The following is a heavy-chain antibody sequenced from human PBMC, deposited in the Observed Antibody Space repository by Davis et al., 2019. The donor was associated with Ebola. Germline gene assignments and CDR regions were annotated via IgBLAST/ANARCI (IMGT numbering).Heavy chain of an antibody. Sequence: PGGSLRLSCAASGFTFSSYGMHWVRQAPGKGLEWVAVIWYDGSNKYYADSVKGRFTISRDNSKNTLYLQMNSLRAEDTAVYYCARDGGESGYDSPFDYWGQGTLVTVSS. J-gene: IGHJ4*02. V-gene: IGHV3-33*01. D-gene: IGHD5-12*01. CDR1: GFTFSSYG. CDR2: IWYDGSNK. CDR3: ARDGGESGYDSPFDY.